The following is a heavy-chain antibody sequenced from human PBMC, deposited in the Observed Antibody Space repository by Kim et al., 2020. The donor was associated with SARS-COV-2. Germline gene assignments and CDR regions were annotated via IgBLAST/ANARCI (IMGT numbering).Heavy chain of an antibody. CDR3: AKAHFGELLLGYFDY. D-gene: IGHD3-10*01. V-gene: IGHV3-9*01. Sequence: ESAKGRVTISRDNAKNSLYLQMNSLRAEDTALYYCAKAHFGELLLGYFDYWGQGTLVTVSS. J-gene: IGHJ4*02.